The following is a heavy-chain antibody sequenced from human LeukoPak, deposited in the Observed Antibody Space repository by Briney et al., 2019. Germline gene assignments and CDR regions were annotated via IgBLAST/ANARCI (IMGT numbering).Heavy chain of an antibody. CDR1: GFTFSSYE. CDR3: AKDKTTPSEYYFDY. D-gene: IGHD1/OR15-1a*01. CDR2: ISSSGSTI. V-gene: IGHV3-48*03. Sequence: GGSLRLSCAASGFTFSSYEMNWVRQAPGKGLEWVSYISSSGSTIYYADSVKGRFTISRDNSKNTLYLQMDSLRAEDTAVYYCAKDKTTPSEYYFDYWGQGTLVTVSS. J-gene: IGHJ4*02.